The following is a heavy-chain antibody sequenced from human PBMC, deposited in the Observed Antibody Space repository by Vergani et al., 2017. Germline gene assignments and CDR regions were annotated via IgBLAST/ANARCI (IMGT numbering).Heavy chain of an antibody. CDR2: ISWNSNSI. Sequence: VQLVESGGGLVLPGRYLRLSCVASGFTSAGYAMHWVRQAPGKGLEWVSGISWNSNSIGDADSVKGRFTISRDKAKNSLYLQRNGLGAEDTALYYCPKDLGTSSGGGGFDPWGQGTLVTVSS. D-gene: IGHD6-6*01. CDR3: PKDLGTSSGGGGFDP. V-gene: IGHV3-9*02. CDR1: GFTSAGYA. J-gene: IGHJ5*02.